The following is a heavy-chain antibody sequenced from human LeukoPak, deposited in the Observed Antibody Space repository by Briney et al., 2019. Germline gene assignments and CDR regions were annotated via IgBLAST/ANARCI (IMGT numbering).Heavy chain of an antibody. D-gene: IGHD2/OR15-2a*01. CDR1: GFSFSDSG. Sequence: GGSLRLSCAASGFSFSDSGIHWVRQAPGKGLEWVAATSYDGGIEPYADSVKGRFTISRDNSKNTMYLHMNSLRAEDTAVYYCTRSTTYNLDVWGQGTTVTVSS. V-gene: IGHV3-30*03. CDR3: TRSTTYNLDV. J-gene: IGHJ6*02. CDR2: TSYDGGIE.